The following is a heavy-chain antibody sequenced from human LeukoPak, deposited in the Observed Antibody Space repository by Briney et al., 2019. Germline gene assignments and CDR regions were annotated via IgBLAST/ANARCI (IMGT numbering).Heavy chain of an antibody. CDR1: GDRFTSYW. Sequence: GESLKISCKASGDRFTSYWVAWVRQTPGKGLEWMAIIFRGNSDSRYSPAFEGQVSISVDRSATTAYLHWSSLKASDTAMYYCARRRLHSQNYVVPWGQGTLVTVSP. J-gene: IGHJ5*02. CDR2: IFRGNSDS. D-gene: IGHD1-7*01. CDR3: ARRRLHSQNYVVP. V-gene: IGHV5-51*01.